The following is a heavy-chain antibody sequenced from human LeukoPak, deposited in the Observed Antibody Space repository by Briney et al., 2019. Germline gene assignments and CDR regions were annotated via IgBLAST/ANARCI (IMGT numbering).Heavy chain of an antibody. V-gene: IGHV4-30-2*01. CDR1: GGSISSGSCS. CDR3: AKHGVSPDAFDV. J-gene: IGHJ3*01. D-gene: IGHD2-8*01. Sequence: SETLSLTCAVSGGSISSGSCSWSLIRQPPGKGLEWIGYMHHSGGTYYNPSLKSRVTISVDKSKNQFSLELSSVTAADTAVYYCAKHGVSPDAFDVWGQGTMVTVSS. CDR2: MHHSGGT.